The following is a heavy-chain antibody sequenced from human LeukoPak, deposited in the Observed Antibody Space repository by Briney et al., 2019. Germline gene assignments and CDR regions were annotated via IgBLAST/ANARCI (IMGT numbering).Heavy chain of an antibody. J-gene: IGHJ4*02. V-gene: IGHV3-20*04. D-gene: IGHD6-6*01. CDR1: GFIFDEYG. Sequence: PGGSLRLSCVASGFIFDEYGMTWVRQAPGKGLEWVSGINGNGGSRGYAASVKGRFTISRDNANNSLYLQMNSLRAEDTALYYCARGSSFHNYWGQGTLVTVSS. CDR2: INGNGGSR. CDR3: ARGSSFHNY.